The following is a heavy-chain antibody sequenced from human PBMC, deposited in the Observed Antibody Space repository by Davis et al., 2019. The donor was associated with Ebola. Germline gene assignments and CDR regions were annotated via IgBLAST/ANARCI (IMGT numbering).Heavy chain of an antibody. D-gene: IGHD1-1*01. Sequence: MPSETLSLTCTVSGGSISSSSYYWGWIRQPPGKGLEWIGEINHSGSTNYNPSLKSRVTISVDTSKNQFSLKLSSVTAADTAVYYCARMGYNWNDDSRLLYYYYYGMDVWGQGTTVTVSS. CDR1: GGSISSSSYY. CDR2: INHSGST. V-gene: IGHV4-39*01. J-gene: IGHJ6*02. CDR3: ARMGYNWNDDSRLLYYYYYGMDV.